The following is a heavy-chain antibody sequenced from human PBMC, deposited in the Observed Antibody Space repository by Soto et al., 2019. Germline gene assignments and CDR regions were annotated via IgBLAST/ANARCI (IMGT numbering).Heavy chain of an antibody. J-gene: IGHJ4*02. Sequence: EVQLVESGGGLVQPGGSLRLSCAASGFAFGSYWMHWVRQAPGKGLVWVSRISQDGAMATQADSVKGRFTISRDNAKNTLFLQMNSLRADYTAVYYWLRDQRHWNESADEWGQGTLVTVSS. D-gene: IGHD1-1*01. CDR3: LRDQRHWNESADE. V-gene: IGHV3-74*01. CDR1: GFAFGSYW. CDR2: ISQDGAMA.